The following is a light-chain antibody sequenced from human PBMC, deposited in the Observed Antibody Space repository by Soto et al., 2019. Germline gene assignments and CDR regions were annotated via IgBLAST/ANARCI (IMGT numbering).Light chain of an antibody. CDR1: QDVSSY. Sequence: IQMTQSPSSLSATVGDRVTITCRASQDVSSYLVWYQQKPGKSPELLIYAASTLQSGVPLRFSCSGSGTEFTLTISSLQPEDFATYYCQPLSYYPRTFGQGTKLDIK. CDR2: AAS. V-gene: IGKV1-9*01. J-gene: IGKJ2*01. CDR3: QPLSYYPRT.